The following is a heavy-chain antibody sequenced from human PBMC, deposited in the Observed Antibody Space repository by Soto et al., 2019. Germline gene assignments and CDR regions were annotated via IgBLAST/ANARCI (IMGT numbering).Heavy chain of an antibody. CDR2: ST. Sequence: QVQLQESGPGLVKPSETLSLTCSVSGNSVGSGRVGVTTGTGSGSPQGRDWRSTNWNPSLKSRVTMSVDTSKNQFSLKLSSVTAADTAVYYCAREGATGYSSGWYSSGWFDPWGQGTLVTVSS. J-gene: IGHJ5*02. CDR3: AREGATGYSSGWYSSGWFDP. V-gene: IGHV4-61*01. CDR1: GNSVGSGRVGVTT. D-gene: IGHD6-19*01.